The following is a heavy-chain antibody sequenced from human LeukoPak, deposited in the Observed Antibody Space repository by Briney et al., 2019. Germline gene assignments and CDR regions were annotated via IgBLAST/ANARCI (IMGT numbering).Heavy chain of an antibody. Sequence: SQTLSLTCAVSGGSISSGSYCWSWVRQPPGKGLEWVGYIYPRGSTYYNPSLKSRVILSLDKSANQFSLNLSSVTAADTAVYYCARFSPRAMGNYLDFWGQGTLVTVSS. CDR1: GGSISSGSYC. D-gene: IGHD7-27*01. J-gene: IGHJ4*02. CDR3: ARFSPRAMGNYLDF. CDR2: IYPRGST. V-gene: IGHV4-30-2*01.